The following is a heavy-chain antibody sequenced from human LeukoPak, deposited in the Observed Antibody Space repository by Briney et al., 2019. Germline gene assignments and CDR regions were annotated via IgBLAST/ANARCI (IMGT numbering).Heavy chain of an antibody. J-gene: IGHJ4*02. Sequence: GGSLRLSCAASGFPFSTYSMHWVRQAPGKGLEWVAVISSDGSDEYYADSLKGRFTISRDNSKNTLYLQMSSLRAEDTAVYYCAKEFNRGLPDYWGQGTLVTVPS. V-gene: IGHV3-30*04. CDR2: ISSDGSDE. CDR1: GFPFSTYS. CDR3: AKEFNRGLPDY. D-gene: IGHD2-21*01.